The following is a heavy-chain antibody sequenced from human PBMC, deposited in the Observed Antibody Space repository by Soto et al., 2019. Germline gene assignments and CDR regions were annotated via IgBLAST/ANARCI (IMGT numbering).Heavy chain of an antibody. Sequence: GRSLRRSCAASGFTCSTYSMNWVRQAPGEGLEWGSSISSSSSYIYYADSVKGRFTISRDNAKTSLYLQMNGLRAEDTAVYYCARGHITMIVHGYWGQGTLVNVSS. D-gene: IGHD3-22*01. CDR1: GFTCSTYS. V-gene: IGHV3-21*06. CDR3: ARGHITMIVHGY. CDR2: ISSSSSYI. J-gene: IGHJ4*02.